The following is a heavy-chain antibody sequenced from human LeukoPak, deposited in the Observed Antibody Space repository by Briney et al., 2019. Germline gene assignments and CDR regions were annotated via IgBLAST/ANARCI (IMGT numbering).Heavy chain of an antibody. V-gene: IGHV3-21*01. CDR3: TRFSEVYYYVDV. CDR2: IRSYSSYI. Sequence: GSLRLSCAASGFTFDTYNFNWVRQAPGKGLEWVASIRSYSSYIYYGDSVKGRFTISRDDAKKSLHLEMNSLRVEDTAVYYCTRFSEVYYYVDVWGTGTMVTVSS. D-gene: IGHD2/OR15-2a*01. J-gene: IGHJ6*03. CDR1: GFTFDTYN.